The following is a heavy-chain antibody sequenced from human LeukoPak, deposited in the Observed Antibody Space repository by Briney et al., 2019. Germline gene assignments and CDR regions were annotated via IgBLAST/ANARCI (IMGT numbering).Heavy chain of an antibody. CDR1: GFTFSSYS. Sequence: GGSLRLSCAASGFTFSSYSMNWVRQAPGKGLEWVSSISSSSSYIYYADSVKGRFTISRDNSKNTLNLQMNSLRAEDTAVYYCAKDPTHYRVWDYYETIGLSYWGQGTLVTVSS. V-gene: IGHV3-21*01. CDR3: AKDPTHYRVWDYYETIGLSY. D-gene: IGHD3-22*01. CDR2: ISSSSSYI. J-gene: IGHJ4*02.